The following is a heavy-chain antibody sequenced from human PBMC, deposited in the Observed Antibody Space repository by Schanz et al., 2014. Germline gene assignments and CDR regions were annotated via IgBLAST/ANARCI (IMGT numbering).Heavy chain of an antibody. CDR1: GFTVSSNY. Sequence: EVQLVESGGGLIQPGGSLRLSCVASGFTVSSNYMSWVRQAPGKGLEWVSVIYSDGRTYYGESVKGRFIISRANSKKTPHLQMNSIRKADNTMYYCGKRSSSTSCSHGDFDIWGQGTMVTVSS. CDR3: GKRSSSTSCSHGDFDI. D-gene: IGHD2-2*01. V-gene: IGHV3-53*01. J-gene: IGHJ3*02. CDR2: IYSDGRT.